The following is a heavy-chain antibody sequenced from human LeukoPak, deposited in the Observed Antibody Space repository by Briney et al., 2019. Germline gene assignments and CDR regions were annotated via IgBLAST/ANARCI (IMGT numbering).Heavy chain of an antibody. V-gene: IGHV3-23*01. D-gene: IGHD1-26*01. Sequence: PGGSLRLSCAASGFTFSSYAMSWVRQAPGKGLEWVSAISGTGGTTYYADSVKGRVSISRDYSKNTLYLQMNSLRAEDTAVYYCASGVGATDYWGQGTLVTVSS. CDR2: ISGTGGTT. J-gene: IGHJ4*02. CDR3: ASGVGATDY. CDR1: GFTFSSYA.